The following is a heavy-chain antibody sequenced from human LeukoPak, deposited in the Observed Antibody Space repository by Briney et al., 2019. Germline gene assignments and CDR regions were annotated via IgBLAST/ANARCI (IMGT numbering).Heavy chain of an antibody. Sequence: GESLKISCKGSGYRFASYWIGRVRQMPGKGLEWVGMIYPGDSDTRYSPSFQGQVTISADKSISTAYLQWSSLKASDTAMYYCARGYTSSCPDLWGQGTLVTVSS. CDR3: ARGYTSSCPDL. CDR1: GYRFASYW. V-gene: IGHV5-51*01. CDR2: IYPGDSDT. D-gene: IGHD6-13*01. J-gene: IGHJ5*02.